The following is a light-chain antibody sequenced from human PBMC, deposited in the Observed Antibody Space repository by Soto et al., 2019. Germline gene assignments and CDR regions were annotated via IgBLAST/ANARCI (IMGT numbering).Light chain of an antibody. J-gene: IGLJ1*01. Sequence: QSVLTQPASVSGSPGQSITISCTGTSSDVGGYNYVSWYQQHPGKAPKLMIYDVSNRPSGVSNRFSGSKSGNTASLTIAGLQAEDEDDYYCSSYTSSSTPGVFGTGTKVTVL. CDR3: SSYTSSSTPGV. CDR1: SSDVGGYNY. CDR2: DVS. V-gene: IGLV2-14*01.